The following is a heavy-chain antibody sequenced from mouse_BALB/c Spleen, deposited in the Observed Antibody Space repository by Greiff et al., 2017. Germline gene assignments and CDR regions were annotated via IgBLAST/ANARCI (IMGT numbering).Heavy chain of an antibody. CDR3: ARSGYGNFDY. CDR2: IYPGSGNT. CDR1: GYTFTDYY. D-gene: IGHD2-1*01. J-gene: IGHJ2*01. Sequence: VQLQQSGAELARPGASVKLSCKASGYTFTDYYINWVKPRTGQGLEWIGEIYPGSGNTYYNEKFKGKATLTADKSSSTAYMQLSSLTSEDSAVYFCARSGYGNFDYWGQGTTLTVSS. V-gene: IGHV1-77*01.